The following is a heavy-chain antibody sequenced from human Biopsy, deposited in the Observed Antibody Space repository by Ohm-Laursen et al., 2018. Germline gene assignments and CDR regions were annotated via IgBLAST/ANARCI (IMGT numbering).Heavy chain of an antibody. D-gene: IGHD3-22*01. Sequence: GTLSLTCAVYGESFNGCYWSWIRQTPGKGLEWIGEINHSGRTNYNPSLKGRVTISVDTSKNQFSLKVRSVTAADTAVYYCVRGVDYYDPYHYYALDVWGQGTTVTVSS. CDR2: INHSGRT. CDR1: GESFNGCY. V-gene: IGHV4-34*01. CDR3: VRGVDYYDPYHYYALDV. J-gene: IGHJ6*02.